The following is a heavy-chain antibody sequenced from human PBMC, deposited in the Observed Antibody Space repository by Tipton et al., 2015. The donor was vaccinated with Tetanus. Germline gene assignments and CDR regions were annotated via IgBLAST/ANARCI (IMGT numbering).Heavy chain of an antibody. D-gene: IGHD1-26*01. CDR2: IIPMFGTA. J-gene: IGHJ4*02. CDR3: ASKGGVGPSLVDS. Sequence: QLVQSGAEVKKPGSSVKVSCNASGGTFRTYAISWVRQAPGQGLEWVGGIIPMFGTADYAQKFQDSVTITADESTSTIYLELSSLRSEAASVYYCASKGGVGPSLVDSWSQGIALTVSS. CDR1: GGTFRTYA. V-gene: IGHV1-69*01.